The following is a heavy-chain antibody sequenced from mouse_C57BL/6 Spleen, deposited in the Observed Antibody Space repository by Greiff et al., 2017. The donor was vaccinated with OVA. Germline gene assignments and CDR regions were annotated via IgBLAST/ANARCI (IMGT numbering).Heavy chain of an antibody. CDR1: GYSFTGYY. Sequence: VQLQQSGPELVKPGASVKISCKASGYSFTGYYMNWVKQSPEKSLEWIGEINPSTGGTTYNQKFKAKATLTVDKSSSTAYMQLKSLTSEDSAVYYCARWGTGSYAMDYWGQGTSVTVSS. D-gene: IGHD4-1*01. CDR3: ARWGTGSYAMDY. J-gene: IGHJ4*01. V-gene: IGHV1-42*01. CDR2: INPSTGGT.